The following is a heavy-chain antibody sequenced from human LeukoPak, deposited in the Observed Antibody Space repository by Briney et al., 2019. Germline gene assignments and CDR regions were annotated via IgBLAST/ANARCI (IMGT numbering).Heavy chain of an antibody. CDR3: ARVPHPPEGSSRLYRYYYYYMDV. CDR1: GFNLTVYE. CDR2: IISTSKTI. Sequence: GGSLRLSRALSGFNLTVYEIIRVRQAPGKGLEWVSYIISTSKTIYYSESLKARFTISRDTAKNSLYLEMNSLRAEDKAVYYCARVPHPPEGSSRLYRYYYYYMDVWGKGTTVTVSS. V-gene: IGHV3-48*03. J-gene: IGHJ6*03. D-gene: IGHD3-16*02.